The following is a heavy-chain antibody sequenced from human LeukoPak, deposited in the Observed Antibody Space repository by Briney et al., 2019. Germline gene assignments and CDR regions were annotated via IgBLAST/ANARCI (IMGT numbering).Heavy chain of an antibody. D-gene: IGHD6-6*01. Sequence: QPGGSLRLSCAASGFTFSSYAISWVRQAPGKGLEWVSAISGSGGSTYYADSVKGRFTISRDNSKNTLYLQMNSRRAEDTAVYYCAKGLIAARPFDYWGQGTLVTVSS. CDR1: GFTFSSYA. J-gene: IGHJ4*02. V-gene: IGHV3-23*01. CDR2: ISGSGGST. CDR3: AKGLIAARPFDY.